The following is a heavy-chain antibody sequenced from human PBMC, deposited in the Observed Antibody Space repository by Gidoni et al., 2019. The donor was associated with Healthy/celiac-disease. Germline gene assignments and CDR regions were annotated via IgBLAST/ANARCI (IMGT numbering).Heavy chain of an antibody. V-gene: IGHV3-21*01. J-gene: IGHJ4*01. CDR2: ISSSSSYM. CDR3: ARLSEYGDFLDY. CDR1: GFTFSSNS. D-gene: IGHD4-17*01. Sequence: EVQLVESGGNLVTPGGSLSLPCAASGFTFSSNSMNWVRQAPGKGLEWVSYISSSSSYMYYADSVKGRFTSSRDNAKNSLSLQMNSLRAEDTAVYYCARLSEYGDFLDYWGHGTLVTVSS.